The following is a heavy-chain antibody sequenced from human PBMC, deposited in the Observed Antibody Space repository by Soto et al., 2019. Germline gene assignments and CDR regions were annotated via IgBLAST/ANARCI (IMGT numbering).Heavy chain of an antibody. V-gene: IGHV4-30-4*01. D-gene: IGHD6-19*01. CDR2: IYYSGST. CDR3: ARETWDGLSGWVPTSSRFDP. Sequence: SETLSLTCTVSGGSISSGDYYWSWIRQPPGKGLEWIGYIYYSGSTYYNPSLKSRVTISVDTSKNQFSLKLSSVTAADTAVYYCARETWDGLSGWVPTSSRFDPWGQGTLVTVSS. J-gene: IGHJ5*02. CDR1: GGSISSGDYY.